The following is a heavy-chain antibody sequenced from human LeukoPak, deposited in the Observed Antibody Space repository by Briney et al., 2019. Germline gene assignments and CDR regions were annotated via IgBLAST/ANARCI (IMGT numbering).Heavy chain of an antibody. CDR2: IYDSGST. Sequence: SETLSLTCTVSGGSISSYYWSWIRQPPGKGLEWIGYIYDSGSTNYNPSLKSRVTISVDTSKNQFSLKLSSVTAADTAVYYCARGSNRFDPWGQGTLVTVSS. J-gene: IGHJ5*02. D-gene: IGHD2-15*01. CDR1: GGSISSYY. CDR3: ARGSNRFDP. V-gene: IGHV4-59*01.